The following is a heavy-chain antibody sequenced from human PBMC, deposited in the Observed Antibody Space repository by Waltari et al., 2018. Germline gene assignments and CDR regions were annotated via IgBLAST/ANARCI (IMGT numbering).Heavy chain of an antibody. CDR2: IYYGGST. J-gene: IGHJ5*02. CDR3: ARFNSGWSGWFDP. CDR1: GDSINGYY. D-gene: IGHD6-19*01. Sequence: QVQLQESGPGLVKPSETLSLTCSVYGDSINGYYWSWIRQPPGKGLEWIGYIYYGGSTNYNPSLKSRVTMSVDASKNQFSLKLTSVTAADTAVFYCARFNSGWSGWFDPWGQGALVIVSS. V-gene: IGHV4-59*01.